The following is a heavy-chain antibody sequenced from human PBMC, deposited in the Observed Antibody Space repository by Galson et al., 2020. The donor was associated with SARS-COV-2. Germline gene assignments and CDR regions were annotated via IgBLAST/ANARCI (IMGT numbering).Heavy chain of an antibody. CDR2: IYYSGST. Sequence: SETLSLTCTVSGGSISSSSYYWGWIRQPPGKGLEWIGSIYYSGSTYYNPSLKSRVTISVDTSKNQFSLKLSSVTAADTAVYYCARSSNYYDSSGYYSYFDYWGQGTLVTVSS. J-gene: IGHJ4*02. CDR1: GGSISSSSYY. V-gene: IGHV4-39*01. CDR3: ARSSNYYDSSGYYSYFDY. D-gene: IGHD3-22*01.